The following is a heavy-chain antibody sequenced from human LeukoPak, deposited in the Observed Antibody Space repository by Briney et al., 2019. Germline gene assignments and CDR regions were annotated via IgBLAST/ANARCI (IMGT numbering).Heavy chain of an antibody. V-gene: IGHV3-49*03. D-gene: IGHD3-3*01. CDR1: GFTFRHYN. CDR3: AMGATSWSGYSFPKIFQH. Sequence: GGSLRLSCTASGFTFRHYNINWFRQAPGRGLEWVGFIRSKADGGTTEYAASVKGRFTISRDDSKNVAYLQINNLGAEDTAVYYCAMGATSWSGYSFPKIFQHWGRGTLVTVSS. J-gene: IGHJ1*01. CDR2: IRSKADGGTT.